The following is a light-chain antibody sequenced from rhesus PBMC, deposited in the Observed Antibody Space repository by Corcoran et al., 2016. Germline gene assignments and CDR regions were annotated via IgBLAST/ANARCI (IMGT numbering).Light chain of an antibody. CDR2: YAN. CDR3: QQYNSDPWT. Sequence: DIQMTQSPSSLSASVGDRVTITCRASQGISSYLAWYQKKPGKATKPMIYYANNLESGVPSRYSGRGSGIEFTLTISSLQPEDFATYYCQQYNSDPWTFGQGTKVEIK. J-gene: IGKJ1*01. CDR1: QGISSY. V-gene: IGKV1-37*01.